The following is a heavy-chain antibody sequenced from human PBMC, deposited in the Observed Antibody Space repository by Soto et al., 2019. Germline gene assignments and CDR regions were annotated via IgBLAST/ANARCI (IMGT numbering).Heavy chain of an antibody. J-gene: IGHJ4*02. V-gene: IGHV1-58*01. CDR2: IDVGSGNA. CDR3: ARRARIGAQIWLTFDL. Sequence: SVKVSCKTSGFTFSSSAVHWVRQARGHRLQWIGWIDVGSGNANYAQMLQERIGISRDMSTSTAYMELSSLRPEDTAVYYCARRARIGAQIWLTFDLWAQGSLVTVSS. D-gene: IGHD3-9*01. CDR1: GFTFSSSA.